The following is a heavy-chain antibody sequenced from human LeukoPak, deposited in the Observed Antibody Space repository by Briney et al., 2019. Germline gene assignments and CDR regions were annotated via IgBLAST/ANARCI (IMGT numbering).Heavy chain of an antibody. Sequence: PGGSLRLSCAASGFTFSSYGMHWVRQAPGKGLEWVAVISYDGSNKYYADSVKGRFTIPRDNSKNTLYLQMNSLRAEDTAVYYCAKARYGSVRYFDYWGQGTLVTVSS. J-gene: IGHJ4*02. V-gene: IGHV3-30*18. D-gene: IGHD3-10*01. CDR1: GFTFSSYG. CDR2: ISYDGSNK. CDR3: AKARYGSVRYFDY.